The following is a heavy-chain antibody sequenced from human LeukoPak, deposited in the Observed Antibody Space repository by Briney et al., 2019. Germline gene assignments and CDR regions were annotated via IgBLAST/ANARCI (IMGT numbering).Heavy chain of an antibody. D-gene: IGHD2-15*01. Sequence: GGSLRLSCAASGFTFNHFWMSWIRQAPGKGLEWVAYIKKTGSETYYVDSVKGRFTITRDNTRNSLFLQMYSLRAEDTAVYFCAREDGYCSGGNCYSYFDSWGQGTLVTVSS. CDR1: GFTFNHFW. V-gene: IGHV3-7*01. J-gene: IGHJ4*02. CDR3: AREDGYCSGGNCYSYFDS. CDR2: IKKTGSET.